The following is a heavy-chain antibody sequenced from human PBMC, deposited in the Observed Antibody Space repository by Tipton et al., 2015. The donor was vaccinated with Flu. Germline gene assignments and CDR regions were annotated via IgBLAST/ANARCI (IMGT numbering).Heavy chain of an antibody. Sequence: SLRLSCAASGFTFSSYSMNWVRQAPGKGLEWVSSITSGSNYIYYADSVKGRFTISRDNAKNSLDLQMNSLRAEDTAVYYCAREQQQAITWGQGTLVTVSS. V-gene: IGHV3-21*01. D-gene: IGHD6-13*01. CDR2: ITSGSNYI. J-gene: IGHJ5*02. CDR1: GFTFSSYS. CDR3: AREQQQAIT.